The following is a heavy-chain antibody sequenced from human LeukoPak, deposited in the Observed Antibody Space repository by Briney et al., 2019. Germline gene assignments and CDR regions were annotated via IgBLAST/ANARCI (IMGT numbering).Heavy chain of an antibody. CDR3: ARAPIVVVPAAGTGWFDP. D-gene: IGHD2-2*01. Sequence: SETLSLTCAVYGGSFSGYYWSWIRQPPGKRLEWIGEINHSGSTNYNPSLKSRVTISVDTSKNQFSLKLSSVTAADTAVYYCARAPIVVVPAAGTGWFDPWGQGTLVTVSS. V-gene: IGHV4-34*01. CDR1: GGSFSGYY. CDR2: INHSGST. J-gene: IGHJ5*02.